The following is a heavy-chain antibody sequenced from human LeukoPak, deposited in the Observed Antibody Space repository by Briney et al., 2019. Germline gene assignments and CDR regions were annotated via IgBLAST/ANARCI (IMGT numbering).Heavy chain of an antibody. CDR1: GFTFSSHW. V-gene: IGHV3-7*04. CDR2: IKQDGSER. Sequence: GGSLTLSCAASGFTFSSHWMNWVRQAPGKGLESVANIKQDGSERNYVDSVKGRFTISRDNGKNSLYLQMNSLRAEDTAMYFCARALRDDGSAYRALDCWGQGTLVTVSS. CDR3: ARALRDDGSAYRALDC. D-gene: IGHD3-22*01. J-gene: IGHJ4*02.